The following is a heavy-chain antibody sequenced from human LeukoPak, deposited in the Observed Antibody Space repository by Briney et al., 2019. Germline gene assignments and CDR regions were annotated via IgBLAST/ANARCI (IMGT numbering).Heavy chain of an antibody. CDR1: GFTFSSYA. D-gene: IGHD5-24*01. CDR3: AKGGREGYNHHPLDY. CDR2: ISGSGGST. V-gene: IGHV3-23*01. Sequence: GGSLRLSCAASGFTFSSYAMSWVRQAPGKGLEWVSAISGSGGSTYYADSVKGRFTISRDNSKNTLYLQMNSLRAEDTAVYYCAKGGREGYNHHPLDYWGQGTLVTVSS. J-gene: IGHJ4*02.